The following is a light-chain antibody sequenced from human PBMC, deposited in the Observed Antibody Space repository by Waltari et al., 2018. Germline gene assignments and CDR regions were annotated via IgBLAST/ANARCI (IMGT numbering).Light chain of an antibody. CDR2: AAS. CDR1: QSISTY. Sequence: QMTQSPSSLSASVGDRVTITCRASQSISTYLNWYQQKPGKAPNLLIYAASSLQSGVPSRFSGSGSGTDFTLTISSLQPDDFATYYCQQSYSPLTFGGGTKVEIK. J-gene: IGKJ4*01. CDR3: QQSYSPLT. V-gene: IGKV1-39*01.